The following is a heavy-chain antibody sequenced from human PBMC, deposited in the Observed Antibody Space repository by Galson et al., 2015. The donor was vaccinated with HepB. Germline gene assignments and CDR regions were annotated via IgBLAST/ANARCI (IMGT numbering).Heavy chain of an antibody. CDR3: YCGYETYYYDSSGYHDFDY. D-gene: IGHD3-22*01. CDR2: ISSSSSYI. CDR1: GFTFSSYS. V-gene: IGHV3-21*01. Sequence: SLRLSCAASGFTFSSYSMNWVRQAPGKGLEWVSSISSSSSYIYYADSVKGRFTISRDNAKNSLYLQMNSLRAEDTAVYYCYCGYETYYYDSSGYHDFDYWGQGTLVTVSS. J-gene: IGHJ4*02.